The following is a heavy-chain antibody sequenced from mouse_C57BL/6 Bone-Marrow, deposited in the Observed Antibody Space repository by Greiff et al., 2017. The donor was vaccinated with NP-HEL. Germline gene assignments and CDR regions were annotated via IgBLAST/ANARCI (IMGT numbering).Heavy chain of an antibody. CDR2: IHPNSGST. D-gene: IGHD3-2*02. CDR3: AREGSPDSSGPAMDY. V-gene: IGHV1-64*01. Sequence: QVQLQQPGAELVKPGASVKLSCKASGYTFTSYWMHWVKQRPGQGLEWIGMIHPNSGSTNYNEKFKSKATLTVDKSSSTAYMQLSSLTSEDSAVYYCAREGSPDSSGPAMDYWGQGTSVTVSS. J-gene: IGHJ4*01. CDR1: GYTFTSYW.